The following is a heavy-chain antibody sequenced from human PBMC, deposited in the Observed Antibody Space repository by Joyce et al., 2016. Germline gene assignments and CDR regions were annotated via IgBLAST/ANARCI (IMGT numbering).Heavy chain of an antibody. CDR3: ARALRTFDAFDI. J-gene: IGHJ3*02. V-gene: IGHV1-46*01. CDR1: GYTFTSYY. Sequence: QVLLVQSGPEVKKPGDSVKVSCKTSGYTFTSYYIHWVRQAPGKGLEWMGILNPTGGVTSYTQKFQGRVTMTRDTSTSTVYMELSGLRSEDTAVYYCARALRTFDAFDIWGQGTMVTVSS. D-gene: IGHD1-14*01. CDR2: LNPTGGVT.